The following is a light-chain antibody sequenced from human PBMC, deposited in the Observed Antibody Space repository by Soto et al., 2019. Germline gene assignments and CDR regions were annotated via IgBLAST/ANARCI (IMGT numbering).Light chain of an antibody. Sequence: ELVMTQSTANLSVCPVDMVTLSCRASQSVSSRLAWYQQKPGQSPRLLIYGASTRATGIPARFSGSGSGTELTLTISRLQSEDFGVYYCHQYNNLWTLGQGT. CDR2: GAS. V-gene: IGKV3-15*01. CDR1: QSVSSR. J-gene: IGKJ1*01. CDR3: HQYNNLWT.